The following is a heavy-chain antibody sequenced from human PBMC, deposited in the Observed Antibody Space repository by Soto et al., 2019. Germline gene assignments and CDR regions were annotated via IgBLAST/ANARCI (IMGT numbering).Heavy chain of an antibody. V-gene: IGHV3-53*01. CDR3: ARVLSAFDI. Sequence: PGGSVGLSCAASDFTVSSNYMSWVRQAPGKGLEWVSVIYSGGSTYYADSVKGRFTISRDNSKNALYLQMNSLRAEDTAVYYCARVLSAFDIWGQGTMVTGSS. CDR2: IYSGGST. J-gene: IGHJ3*02. CDR1: DFTVSSNY.